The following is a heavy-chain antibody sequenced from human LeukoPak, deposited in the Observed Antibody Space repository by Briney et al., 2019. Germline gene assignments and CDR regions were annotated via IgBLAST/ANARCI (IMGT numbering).Heavy chain of an antibody. CDR2: FDPEDGET. J-gene: IGHJ4*02. CDR1: GYTLTELS. V-gene: IGHV1-24*01. CDR3: ARGAVAGTGFYDY. D-gene: IGHD6-19*01. Sequence: ASVKVSCKVSGYTLTELSMHWVRQAPGKGLEWMGGFDPEDGETIYAQKLQGRVTMTTDTSTSTAYMELRSLRSDDTVVYYCARGAVAGTGFYDYWGQGTLVTVSS.